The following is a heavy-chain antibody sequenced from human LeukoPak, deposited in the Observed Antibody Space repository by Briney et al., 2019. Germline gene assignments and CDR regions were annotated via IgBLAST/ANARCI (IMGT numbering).Heavy chain of an antibody. CDR1: GFTFYNYW. Sequence: PGGSLRLSCAASGFTFYNYWMSWVRQAPGKGLEWVANIKQDGSEKYYVDSVKGRFTISRDNTENSLYLQMNSLRAEDTAVYYCARELQLFLADAFDIWGQGTMVTVSS. V-gene: IGHV3-7*01. J-gene: IGHJ3*02. D-gene: IGHD5-18*01. CDR2: IKQDGSEK. CDR3: ARELQLFLADAFDI.